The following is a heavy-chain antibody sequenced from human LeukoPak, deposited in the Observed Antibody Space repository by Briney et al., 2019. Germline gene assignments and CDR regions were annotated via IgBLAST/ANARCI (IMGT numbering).Heavy chain of an antibody. D-gene: IGHD2-15*01. CDR3: ARKMTGYSYYFDY. V-gene: IGHV1-46*01. CDR2: INPRGGST. Sequence: GASVKVSCEASGYTFIDYYMHWVRQAPGQGLEWMGVINPRGGSTTYAQKFQGRVTMTRDTSTRTLYMELSSLRSDDTAVYYCARKMTGYSYYFDYWGQGTLVTVAS. CDR1: GYTFIDYY. J-gene: IGHJ4*02.